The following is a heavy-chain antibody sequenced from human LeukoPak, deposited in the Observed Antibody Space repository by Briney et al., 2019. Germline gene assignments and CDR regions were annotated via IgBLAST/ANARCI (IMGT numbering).Heavy chain of an antibody. CDR1: GGSFSSYY. CDR2: IYTSGST. V-gene: IGHV4-4*07. D-gene: IGHD5-12*01. Sequence: SETLSLTCAVYGGSFSSYYWSWIRQPAGKGLEWIGRIYTSGSTNYNPSLKSRVTMSVDTSKNQFSLKLSSVTAADTAVYYCARDGETRGYSGYEGRFDPWGQGTLVTVSS. J-gene: IGHJ5*02. CDR3: ARDGETRGYSGYEGRFDP.